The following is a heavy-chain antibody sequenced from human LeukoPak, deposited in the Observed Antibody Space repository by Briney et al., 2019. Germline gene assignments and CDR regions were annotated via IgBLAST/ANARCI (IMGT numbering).Heavy chain of an antibody. CDR3: AAEKLLSNSGSYPAHYYYYGMDV. J-gene: IGHJ6*02. Sequence: GASVKVSCKASGYTFTSYAMNWVRQAPGQGLEWMGWINTNTGNPTYAQGFTGRFVFSLDTSVSTAYLQISSLKAEDTAVYYCAAEKLLSNSGSYPAHYYYYGMDVWGQGTTVTVSS. D-gene: IGHD1-26*01. V-gene: IGHV7-4-1*02. CDR2: INTNTGNP. CDR1: GYTFTSYA.